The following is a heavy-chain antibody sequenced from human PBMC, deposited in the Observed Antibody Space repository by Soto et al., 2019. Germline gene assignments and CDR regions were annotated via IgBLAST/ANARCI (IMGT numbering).Heavy chain of an antibody. CDR3: ARATGSYYPGFDY. V-gene: IGHV5-51*01. D-gene: IGHD1-26*01. J-gene: IGHJ4*01. Sequence: PGESLKISCKGSGYSFTSYWIGWVRQMPGKGLEWMGIIYPGDSDTRYSPSFQGQVTISADKSITTAYLQWRSLKASDTAMYYCARATGSYYPGFDYWGHGTLVTSPQ. CDR2: IYPGDSDT. CDR1: GYSFTSYW.